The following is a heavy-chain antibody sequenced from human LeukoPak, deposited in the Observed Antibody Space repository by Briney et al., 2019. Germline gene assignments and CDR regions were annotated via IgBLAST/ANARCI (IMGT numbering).Heavy chain of an antibody. J-gene: IGHJ4*02. CDR2: IIPIFGTA. D-gene: IGHD2-2*01. V-gene: IGHV1-69*05. Sequence: ASVTVSCKASGGTFSSYAISWVRQAPGQGLEGMGGIIPIFGTANYAQKFQGRVTITTDESTSTAYMELSSLRSEDTAVYYCARSGDIVVVPAANYYFDYWGQGTLVTVSS. CDR3: ARSGDIVVVPAANYYFDY. CDR1: GGTFSSYA.